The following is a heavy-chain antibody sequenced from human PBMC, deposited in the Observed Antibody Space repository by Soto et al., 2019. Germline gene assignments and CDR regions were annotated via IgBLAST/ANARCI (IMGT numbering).Heavy chain of an antibody. CDR1: GFTFSNFA. J-gene: IGHJ4*02. CDR3: ANPIPKTGTTVGF. D-gene: IGHD1-1*01. CDR2: ISGSGDDT. Sequence: QLLESGGGFVQPGGSLRLSCVASGFTFSNFAMAWVRQAPGEGLEWVSAISGSGDDTFYADSMKGRFTISRDNSKDTLYLQINSLRAEETAVYYCANPIPKTGTTVGFWGQGTLVTVSS. V-gene: IGHV3-23*01.